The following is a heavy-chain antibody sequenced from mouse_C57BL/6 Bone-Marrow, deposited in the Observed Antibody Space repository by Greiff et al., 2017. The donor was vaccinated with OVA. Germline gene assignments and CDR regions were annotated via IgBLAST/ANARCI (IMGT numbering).Heavy chain of an antibody. V-gene: IGHV5-12*01. CDR3: ARHGGYGSSYDAMDY. Sequence: EVKLVESGGGLVQPGGSLKLSCAASGFTFSDYYMYWVRQTPEKRLEWVAYISNGGGSTYYPDTVKGRFTISRDNAENTLYLQMSRLKSEDTAMYYCARHGGYGSSYDAMDYWGQGTSVTVSS. J-gene: IGHJ4*01. CDR2: ISNGGGST. D-gene: IGHD1-1*01. CDR1: GFTFSDYY.